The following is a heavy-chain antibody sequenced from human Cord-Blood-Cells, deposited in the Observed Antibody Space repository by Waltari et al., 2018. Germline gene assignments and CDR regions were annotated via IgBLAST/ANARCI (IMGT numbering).Heavy chain of an antibody. CDR3: ATDNWVVGATNAFDI. Sequence: QVQLVQSGAEVKKPGASVKVSCKVSGYTLPEFAMHTVRQAPEKGREWMGGFDPEDGETIYAHKVQGRVTMTEDTSTDTAYMELSSLRSEDTAVYYCATDNWVVGATNAFDIWGQGTMVTVSS. CDR1: GYTLPEFA. CDR2: FDPEDGET. V-gene: IGHV1-24*01. D-gene: IGHD1-26*01. J-gene: IGHJ3*02.